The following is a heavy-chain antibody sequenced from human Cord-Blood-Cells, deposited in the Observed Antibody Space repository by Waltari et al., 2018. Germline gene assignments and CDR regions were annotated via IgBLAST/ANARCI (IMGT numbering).Heavy chain of an antibody. CDR2: IIPILGIA. J-gene: IGHJ4*02. V-gene: IGHV1-69*02. D-gene: IGHD3-10*01. CDR3: ASGGGFYGSGSYGVDY. CDR1: GGNLPSHT. Sequence: QVQLVQPGAEVKKPGSSVKVSCQPSGGNLPSHTTSWVRQAPGQGLEWIGRIIPILGIANYAQKFQGRVTITADKSTSTAYMELSSLRSEDTDVYYCASGGGFYGSGSYGVDYWGQGTLVTVSS.